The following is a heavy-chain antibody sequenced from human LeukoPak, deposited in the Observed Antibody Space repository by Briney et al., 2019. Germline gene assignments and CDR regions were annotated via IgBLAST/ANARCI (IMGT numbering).Heavy chain of an antibody. Sequence: PGGSLRLSCAASGFTVSSNYMSWVRQAPGKGLEWVSVIYSGGSTYYADSVKGRFTISRDNSKNTLYLQMNSLRAEDTAVYYCARDSGTRFGEFPRYFDYWGQGTLVTVSS. CDR2: IYSGGST. V-gene: IGHV3-66*01. CDR1: GFTVSSNY. CDR3: ARDSGTRFGEFPRYFDY. D-gene: IGHD3-10*01. J-gene: IGHJ4*02.